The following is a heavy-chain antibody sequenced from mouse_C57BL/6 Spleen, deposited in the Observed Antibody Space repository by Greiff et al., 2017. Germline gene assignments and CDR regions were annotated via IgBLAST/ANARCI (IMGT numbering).Heavy chain of an antibody. CDR2: INPSSGYT. CDR3: ARESGRYYYAMDY. J-gene: IGHJ4*01. D-gene: IGHD1-1*01. CDR1: GYTFTSYW. Sequence: QVQLQQSGAELAKPGASVKLSCKASGYTFTSYWMHWVKQRPGQGLEWIGYINPSSGYTKYNQKFKSKATLTVDKSSSTAYMQLSSLTSEDSAVYYCARESGRYYYAMDYWGQGTSVTVSS. V-gene: IGHV1-7*01.